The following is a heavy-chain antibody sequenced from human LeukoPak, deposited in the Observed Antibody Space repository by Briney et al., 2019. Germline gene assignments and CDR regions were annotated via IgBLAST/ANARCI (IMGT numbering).Heavy chain of an antibody. CDR1: GFTFTSYE. CDR2: ISFDGANK. CDR3: ASAIYYSASGTYSDAFDT. D-gene: IGHD3-10*01. J-gene: IGHJ3*02. Sequence: GGSLRLSCAASGFTFTSYEMNWVRQAPGKGLEWVAIISFDGANKDYAESVKGRFTISRDNSKSTLYLQMNSLRAEDAAVYYCASAIYYSASGTYSDAFDTWGQGTKVTVSS. V-gene: IGHV3-30-3*01.